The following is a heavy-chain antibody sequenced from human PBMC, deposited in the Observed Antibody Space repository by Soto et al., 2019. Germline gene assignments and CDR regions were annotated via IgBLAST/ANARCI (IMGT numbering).Heavy chain of an antibody. CDR3: ARDKEYSSSIEKNKFDY. Sequence: GGSLRLSCAASGFTFSSYWMSWVRQAPGKGLEWVANIKQDGSEKYYVDSVKGRFTISRDNAKNSLYLQMNSLRAEDTAVYYCARDKEYSSSIEKNKFDYWGQGTLVTVSS. J-gene: IGHJ4*02. D-gene: IGHD6-6*01. V-gene: IGHV3-7*03. CDR1: GFTFSSYW. CDR2: IKQDGSEK.